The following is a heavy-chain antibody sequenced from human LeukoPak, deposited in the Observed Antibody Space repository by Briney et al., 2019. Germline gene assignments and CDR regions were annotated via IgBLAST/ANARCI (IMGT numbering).Heavy chain of an antibody. V-gene: IGHV3-21*01. CDR1: GFTFSSYN. D-gene: IGHD2-2*01. CDR3: ARGGYQLLSFPDY. CDR2: ISSSSSYI. Sequence: NTGGSLRLSCAASGFTFSSYNMNWVRQAPGKGLEWVSSISSSSSYIYYADSVKGRFTLSRDNAKNSLYLQMNSLRAEDTAAYYCARGGYQLLSFPDYWGQGTLVTVSS. J-gene: IGHJ4*02.